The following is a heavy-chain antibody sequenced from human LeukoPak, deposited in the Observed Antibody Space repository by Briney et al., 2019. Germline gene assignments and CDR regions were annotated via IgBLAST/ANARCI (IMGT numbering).Heavy chain of an antibody. V-gene: IGHV3-53*01. D-gene: IGHD3-10*02. J-gene: IGHJ6*04. CDR3: AELGITMIGGV. CDR2: IYSGTI. CDR1: GFTVSSNS. Sequence: GGSLRLSCTVSGFTVSSNSMSWVRQAPGKGLEWVSFIYSGTIHYSDSVKGRFTISRDNAKNSLYLQMNSLRAEDTAVYYCAELGITMIGGVWGKGTTVTISS.